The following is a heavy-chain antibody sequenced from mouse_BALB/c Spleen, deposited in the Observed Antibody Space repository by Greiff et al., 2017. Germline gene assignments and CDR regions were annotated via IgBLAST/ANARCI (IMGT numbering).Heavy chain of an antibody. CDR2: ISSGSSTI. CDR1: GFTFSSFG. V-gene: IGHV5-17*02. Sequence: EVKVVESGGGLVQPGGSRKLSCAASGFTFSSFGMHWVRQAPEKGLEWVAYISSGSSTIYYADTVKGRFTISRDNPKNTLFLQMTSLRSEDTAMYYCARGELYYYAMDYWGQGTSVTVSS. J-gene: IGHJ4*01. CDR3: ARGELYYYAMDY.